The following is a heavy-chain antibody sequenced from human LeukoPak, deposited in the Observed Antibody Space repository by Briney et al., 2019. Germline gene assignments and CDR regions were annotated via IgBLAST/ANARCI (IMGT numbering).Heavy chain of an antibody. CDR3: AKDWEAVSGTPTAIDY. CDR2: ISGTNGNT. D-gene: IGHD6-19*01. CDR1: GFTFSRYA. Sequence: GGSLRLSCGASGFTFSRYAMSWVRQAPGKGLEWVSGISGTNGNTYYADSVKGRFTISRDNSKNTVYLQMNSLRAEDTALYYCAKDWEAVSGTPTAIDYWGRGTPVTVSS. V-gene: IGHV3-23*01. J-gene: IGHJ4*02.